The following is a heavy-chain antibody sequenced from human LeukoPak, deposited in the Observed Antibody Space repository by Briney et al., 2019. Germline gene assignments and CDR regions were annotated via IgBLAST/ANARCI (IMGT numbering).Heavy chain of an antibody. V-gene: IGHV4-39*01. CDR2: IYYSGST. CDR1: GGSISSSSYY. J-gene: IGHJ3*02. D-gene: IGHD3-16*02. Sequence: SETLSLTCTVSGGSISSSSYYWGWIRQPPGRGLEWIGSIYYSGSTYYNPSLKSRVTISVDTSKNQFSLKLSSVTAADTAVYYCASGGLSDDAFDIWGQGTMVTVSS. CDR3: ASGGLSDDAFDI.